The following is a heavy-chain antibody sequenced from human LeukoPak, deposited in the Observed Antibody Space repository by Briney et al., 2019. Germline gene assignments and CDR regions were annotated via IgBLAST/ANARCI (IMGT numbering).Heavy chain of an antibody. J-gene: IGHJ4*02. CDR2: IYYSGST. V-gene: IGHV4-39*02. CDR3: ARGAVYDYGDFSERSSYFDY. D-gene: IGHD4-17*01. Sequence: SETLSLTCTVSDGSLSSRTYYWGWIRQPPGKGLEWIGSIYYSGSTYYNPSLKSRVTISVDTSKNQFSLKLSSVTAADTAVYYCARGAVYDYGDFSERSSYFDYWGQGTLVTVSS. CDR1: DGSLSSRTYY.